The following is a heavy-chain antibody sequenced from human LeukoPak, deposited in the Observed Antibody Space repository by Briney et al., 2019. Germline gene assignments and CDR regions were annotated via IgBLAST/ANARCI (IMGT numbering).Heavy chain of an antibody. CDR2: INHSGST. J-gene: IGHJ4*02. Sequence: SSETLSLTCAVYGGSFSGYYWSWIRQPPGKGLEWIGEINHSGSTNYNPSLKSRVTISVDTSKNQFSLKLSSVTAADTAVYYCARELSDFWSGRTIDYWGQGTLVTVSS. D-gene: IGHD3-3*01. CDR3: ARELSDFWSGRTIDY. V-gene: IGHV4-34*01. CDR1: GGSFSGYY.